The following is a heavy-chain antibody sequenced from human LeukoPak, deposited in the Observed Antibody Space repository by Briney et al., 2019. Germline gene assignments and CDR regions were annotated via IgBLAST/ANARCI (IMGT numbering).Heavy chain of an antibody. J-gene: IGHJ6*02. D-gene: IGHD4-23*01. CDR1: GGSISSGGYY. V-gene: IGHV4-31*03. CDR2: IYYSGST. CDR3: ARDLFRGYGGKGDYYYYGMDV. Sequence: SETLSLTCTVSGGSISSGGYYWSWVRQHPGKGLEWIVYIYYSGSTYYNPSLKSRVTISVDTSKNQFSLKLSSVTAADTAVYYCARDLFRGYGGKGDYYYYGMDVWGQGTTVTVSS.